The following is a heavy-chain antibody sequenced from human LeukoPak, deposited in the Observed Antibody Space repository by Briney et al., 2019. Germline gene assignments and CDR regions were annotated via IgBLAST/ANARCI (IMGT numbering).Heavy chain of an antibody. Sequence: PGRSLRLSCAPSGLTFTDYYMGSIRQAPGKGLGWVSYISSSGSNIYYSDSGKGRFTISRDNAKNSLYLQMNSLRAEDTAVYYCARDQNWNYQEGFDPWGQGTLVTVSS. V-gene: IGHV3-11*01. CDR3: ARDQNWNYQEGFDP. J-gene: IGHJ5*02. D-gene: IGHD1-7*01. CDR1: GLTFTDYY. CDR2: ISSSGSNI.